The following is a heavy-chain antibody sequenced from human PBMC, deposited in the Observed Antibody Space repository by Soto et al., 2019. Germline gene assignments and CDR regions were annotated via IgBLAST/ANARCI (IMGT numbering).Heavy chain of an antibody. V-gene: IGHV4-59*11. CDR1: GDSITTHH. D-gene: IGHD3-10*01. CDR3: ARCSMIRGVYFDY. Sequence: SETLSLTCNVSGDSITTHHWSWLRQPPGKGLEWLGYIYYKGSTNYNPSLKSRVTISVDTSKNQFYLKLSSVTAADTAVYYCARCSMIRGVYFDYWGQGTPVTVPQ. CDR2: IYYKGST. J-gene: IGHJ4*02.